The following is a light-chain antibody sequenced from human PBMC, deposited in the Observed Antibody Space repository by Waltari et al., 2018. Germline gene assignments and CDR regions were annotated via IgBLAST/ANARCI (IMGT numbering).Light chain of an antibody. CDR1: QTVRTN. V-gene: IGKV3-15*01. J-gene: IGKJ4*01. Sequence: EIVMTQSPATLSVSPGERVSLYCRASQTVRTNLAWYQQKPGQSPRLLIYGASTRAPGVPAKFSGSGSGTEFTLVISSLQSEDLAVYYCQQYNIWPPLTFGGGTKLEIK. CDR3: QQYNIWPPLT. CDR2: GAS.